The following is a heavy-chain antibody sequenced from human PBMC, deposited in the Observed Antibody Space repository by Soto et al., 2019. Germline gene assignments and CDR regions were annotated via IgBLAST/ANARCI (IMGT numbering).Heavy chain of an antibody. Sequence: PGGSLRLSCVASGFTFSSYGMHWVRQAPGKGLEWVAVIWYDGSNKYYADSVKGRFTISRDNSKNTLYLQMNSLRAEDTAVYYCAREDHQLLLTYYYYYGMDVWGQGTTVTVSS. CDR2: IWYDGSNK. J-gene: IGHJ6*02. CDR1: GFTFSSYG. D-gene: IGHD2-2*01. CDR3: AREDHQLLLTYYYYYGMDV. V-gene: IGHV3-33*08.